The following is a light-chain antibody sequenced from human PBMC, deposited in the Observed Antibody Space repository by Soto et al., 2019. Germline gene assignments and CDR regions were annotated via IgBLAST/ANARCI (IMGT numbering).Light chain of an antibody. CDR2: GAS. J-gene: IGKJ2*01. CDR1: QSVSSSY. Sequence: EIVLTQSPGTLSLSPGERATLSCRASQSVSSSYLAWYQQKPGQAPRLLIYGASSRATGIPDRCSGSGSGTDFTLTISRLEPEDSAVYYCQQYGSSPRYTFGQGTKLEIK. V-gene: IGKV3-20*01. CDR3: QQYGSSPRYT.